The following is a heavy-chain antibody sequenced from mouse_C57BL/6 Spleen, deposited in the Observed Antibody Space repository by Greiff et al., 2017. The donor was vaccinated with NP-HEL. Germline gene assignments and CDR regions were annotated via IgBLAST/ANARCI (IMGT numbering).Heavy chain of an antibody. V-gene: IGHV1-26*01. CDR3: ARSGYYDAMDY. CDR1: GYTFTDYY. CDR2: INPNNGGT. J-gene: IGHJ4*01. D-gene: IGHD2-3*01. Sequence: VQLQQSGPELVKPGASVKISCKASGYTFTDYYMNWVKQSHGKSLEWIGDINPNNGGTSYNQKFKGKATLTVDKSSSTAYMELRSLTSEDSAVYYCARSGYYDAMDYWGQGTSVTVSS.